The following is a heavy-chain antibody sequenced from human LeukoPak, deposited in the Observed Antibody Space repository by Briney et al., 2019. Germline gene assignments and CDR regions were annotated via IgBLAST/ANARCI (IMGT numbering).Heavy chain of an antibody. D-gene: IGHD2-21*01. J-gene: IGHJ4*02. CDR2: INPNSDAT. CDR1: GYTFTVYY. Sequence: ASVKVSCKASGYTFTVYYMHWVRQAPGQGLEWMGWINPNSDATKYSQKFQGRVTMTRDTSISTTYMDLTRLTSDDTAVYYCAKDGPSPKHIKGAAPFDYWGQGTLVTVSS. CDR3: AKDGPSPKHIKGAAPFDY. V-gene: IGHV1-2*02.